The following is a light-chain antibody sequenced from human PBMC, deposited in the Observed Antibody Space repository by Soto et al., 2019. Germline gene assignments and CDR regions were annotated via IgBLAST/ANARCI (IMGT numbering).Light chain of an antibody. V-gene: IGKV1-9*01. Sequence: DIQLTQSPSFLSASVGDRVTITCRASQGISSFLAWYQQKPGKAPKFLIYEASTLQSGVPSRFSGSGSGTEFTLTINSLQPEDFATYYCQQLNSYPLTFRGGTKVVIK. CDR2: EAS. CDR3: QQLNSYPLT. J-gene: IGKJ4*01. CDR1: QGISSF.